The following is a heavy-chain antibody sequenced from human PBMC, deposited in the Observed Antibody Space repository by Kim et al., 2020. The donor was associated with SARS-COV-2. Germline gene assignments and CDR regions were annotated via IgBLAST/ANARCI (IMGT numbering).Heavy chain of an antibody. D-gene: IGHD2-2*01. J-gene: IGHJ5*02. Sequence: GRFTISRDNSKNTLYLQMDSLRAEDTAVYYCARDGPRYCTSTSCLNWFDPWGQGTLVSVSS. CDR3: ARDGPRYCTSTSCLNWFDP. V-gene: IGHV3-30*07.